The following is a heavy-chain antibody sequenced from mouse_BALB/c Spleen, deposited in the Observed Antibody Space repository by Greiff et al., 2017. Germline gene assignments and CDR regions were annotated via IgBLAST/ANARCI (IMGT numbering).Heavy chain of an antibody. CDR3: ARLITIPYWYFDV. CDR1: GYTFSSYW. V-gene: IGHV1-9*01. Sequence: VEPGASVKISCKATGYTFSSYWIEWVKQRPGHGLEWIGEILPGSGSTNYNEKFKGKATFTADTSSNTAYMQLSSLTSEDSAVYYCARLITIPYWYFDVWGAGTTVTVSS. D-gene: IGHD2-4*01. CDR2: ILPGSGST. J-gene: IGHJ1*01.